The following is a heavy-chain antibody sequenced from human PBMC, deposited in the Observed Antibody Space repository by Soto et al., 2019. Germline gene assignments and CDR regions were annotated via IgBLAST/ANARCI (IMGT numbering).Heavy chain of an antibody. CDR3: ARDDRNYANFDY. Sequence: AAVKVSCKASGCTFSSYAISWVRQAPGQGLEWMGGIIPIFGTANYAQKFQGRVTITADESTSTAYMELSSLRSEDTAVYYCARDDRNYANFDYWGQGTLVTVSS. V-gene: IGHV1-69*13. CDR1: GCTFSSYA. CDR2: IIPIFGTA. J-gene: IGHJ4*02. D-gene: IGHD1-7*01.